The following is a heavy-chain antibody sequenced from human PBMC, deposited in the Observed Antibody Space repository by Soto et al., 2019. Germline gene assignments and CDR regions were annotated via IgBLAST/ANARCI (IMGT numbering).Heavy chain of an antibody. J-gene: IGHJ6*03. V-gene: IGHV1-18*01. Sequence: QVQLVQSGAEVKKPGASVKVSCKASGYTFTSYGISWVRQAPGQGLEWMGWISAYNGNTIYAQKLQGRVTMTTDTTTSTAYMELRSLRSDDTAVYYCARSRGDILGGDYYYYMDVWGKGTTVTVSS. D-gene: IGHD3-9*01. CDR1: GYTFTSYG. CDR2: ISAYNGNT. CDR3: ARSRGDILGGDYYYYMDV.